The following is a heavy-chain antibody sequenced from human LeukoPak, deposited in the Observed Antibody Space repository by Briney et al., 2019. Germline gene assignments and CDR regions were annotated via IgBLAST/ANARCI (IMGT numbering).Heavy chain of an antibody. D-gene: IGHD5-12*01. Sequence: GGSLRLSCAASGFTFSNYAMSWVRQAPGKGLEWVSLIGGGGSTYYADSVEGRFTISRDNSKNTLYLQMNSLRAEDTAVYYCAKRTYSGFFDYWGQGTLVTVSS. CDR2: IGGGGST. V-gene: IGHV3-23*01. CDR3: AKRTYSGFFDY. CDR1: GFTFSNYA. J-gene: IGHJ4*02.